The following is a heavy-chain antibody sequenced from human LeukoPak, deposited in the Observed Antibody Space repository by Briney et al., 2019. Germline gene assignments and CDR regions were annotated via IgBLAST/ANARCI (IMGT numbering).Heavy chain of an antibody. D-gene: IGHD5/OR15-5a*01. CDR1: GGSISSGGYY. CDR2: IYYCGRT. CDR3: ARCPVCLY. V-gene: IGHV4-31*03. J-gene: IGHJ4*02. Sequence: PGQTLSLTCTVSGGSISSGGYYWSWLRQHPGKGLEWIGDIYYCGRTYYNPSLKSRVTISVDTSKNQFSLKLSSVTAADTAVYSCARCPVCLYWGQGTLVTVSS.